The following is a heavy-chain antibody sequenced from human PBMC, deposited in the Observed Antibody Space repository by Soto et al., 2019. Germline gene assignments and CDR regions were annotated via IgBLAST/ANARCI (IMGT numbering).Heavy chain of an antibody. CDR1: GFTFSSYG. CDR3: ARVHDINYDFWSGYGMDV. D-gene: IGHD3-3*01. J-gene: IGHJ6*02. Sequence: ESGGGVVQPGRSLRLSCAASGFTFSSYGMHWVRQAPGKGLEWVAVIWYDGSNKYYADSVKGRFTISRDNSMNTLYLQMNSLRAEDTAVYYCARVHDINYDFWSGYGMDVWGQGTTVTVSS. CDR2: IWYDGSNK. V-gene: IGHV3-33*01.